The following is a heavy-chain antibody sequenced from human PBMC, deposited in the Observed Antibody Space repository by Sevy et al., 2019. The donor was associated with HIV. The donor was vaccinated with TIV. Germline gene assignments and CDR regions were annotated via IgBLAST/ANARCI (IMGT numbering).Heavy chain of an antibody. D-gene: IGHD2-8*01. CDR3: ARSTDGHNGHAFDI. Sequence: SETLSLTCTVFGGSMSNSRYYWGWIRQPPGKGLEWIGSVDYSGSTYYNPSLKSRVTIFVDTSKSQFSLKLTSVTAADTAVYYCARSTDGHNGHAFDIWGHGTMVTVSS. CDR2: VDYSGST. J-gene: IGHJ3*02. V-gene: IGHV4-39*01. CDR1: GGSMSNSRYY.